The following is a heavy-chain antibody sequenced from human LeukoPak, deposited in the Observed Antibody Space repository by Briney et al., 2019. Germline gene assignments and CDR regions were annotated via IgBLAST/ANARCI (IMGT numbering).Heavy chain of an antibody. CDR3: ARGGHYYDSGRWFDP. Sequence: PSETLSLTCTVSGGSISSGGYYWSWIRQHPGKGLEWIGYIYYSGSTYYNPSLKSRVTISVDTSKNRFSLKLSSVTAADTAVYYCARGGHYYDSGRWFDPWGQGTLVTVSS. V-gene: IGHV4-31*03. J-gene: IGHJ5*02. D-gene: IGHD3-22*01. CDR2: IYYSGST. CDR1: GGSISSGGYY.